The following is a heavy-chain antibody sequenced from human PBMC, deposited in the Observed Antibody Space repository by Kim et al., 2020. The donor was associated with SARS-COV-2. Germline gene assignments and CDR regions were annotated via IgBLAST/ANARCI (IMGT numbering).Heavy chain of an antibody. CDR3: ARSFCSGGSCYYNRPFDY. D-gene: IGHD2-15*01. CDR1: GGSINNYY. V-gene: IGHV4-4*08. Sequence: SETLSLTCKVSGGSINNYYWNWIRQSPGKGLEWIGYIYSSGNTNYNPSLERRVTITVDTSRNQFSLSLTSVTAADTAVYYCARSFCSGGSCYYNRPFDYWGQGTLVTVSP. CDR2: IYSSGNT. J-gene: IGHJ4*02.